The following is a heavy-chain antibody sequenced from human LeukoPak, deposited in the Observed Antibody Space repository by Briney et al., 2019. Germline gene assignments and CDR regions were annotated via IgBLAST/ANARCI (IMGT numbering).Heavy chain of an antibody. CDR3: ATSMDIVAFY. J-gene: IGHJ4*02. CDR2: INPNSGGT. CDR1: GYTFTVYY. V-gene: IGHV1-2*02. Sequence: ASVKVSYTASGYTFTVYYMHWVRQAPGQGLEWMGWINPNSGGTNYAQKFQGRVTITRDTSISTAYMELSRLRSDDTAVYYCATSMDIVAFYWGQGTLVTVSS. D-gene: IGHD5-12*01.